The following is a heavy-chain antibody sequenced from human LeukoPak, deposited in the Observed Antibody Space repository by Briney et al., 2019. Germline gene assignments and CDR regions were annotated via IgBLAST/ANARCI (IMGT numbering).Heavy chain of an antibody. Sequence: GESLKISCKGSGYSFTSYWIGWVRQMPGKGLEWMGIIYPGDSDTRYSPSFQGQGTISADKSISTAYLQWSSLKASDTAMYYCARGPKYDFWSGYPYYFDYWGQGTLVTVSS. CDR2: IYPGDSDT. D-gene: IGHD3-3*01. CDR1: GYSFTSYW. CDR3: ARGPKYDFWSGYPYYFDY. J-gene: IGHJ4*02. V-gene: IGHV5-51*01.